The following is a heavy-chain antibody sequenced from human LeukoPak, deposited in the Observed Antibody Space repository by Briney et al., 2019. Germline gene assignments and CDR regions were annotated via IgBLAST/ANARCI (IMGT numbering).Heavy chain of an antibody. CDR1: GYTFTSYY. CDR2: INPSGGST. D-gene: IGHD3-10*01. V-gene: IGHV1-46*01. CDR3: ARLMVRGVDPFDY. Sequence: ASVKVSCKASGYTFTSYYMHWVRQAPGQGLERMGIINPSGGSTSYAQKFQGRVTMTRDMSTSTVYMELSSLRSEDTAVYYCARLMVRGVDPFDYWGQGTLVTVSS. J-gene: IGHJ4*02.